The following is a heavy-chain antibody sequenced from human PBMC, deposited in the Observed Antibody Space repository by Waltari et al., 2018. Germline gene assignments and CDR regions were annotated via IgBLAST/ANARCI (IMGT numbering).Heavy chain of an antibody. D-gene: IGHD1-26*01. CDR1: GFTFSSYA. Sequence: EVQLLESGGGLVQPGGSLRLSCAASGFTFSSYAMSWVRQAPGKGLEWVSVIYGGGSTYYADSVKGRFTISRDNSKNTLYLQMNSLRAEDTAVYYCAKDKDRWELSGADYWGQGTLVTVSS. V-gene: IGHV3-23*03. J-gene: IGHJ4*02. CDR3: AKDKDRWELSGADY. CDR2: IYGGGST.